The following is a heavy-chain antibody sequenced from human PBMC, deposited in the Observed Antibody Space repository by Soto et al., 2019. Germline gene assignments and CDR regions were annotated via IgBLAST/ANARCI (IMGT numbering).Heavy chain of an antibody. Sequence: QVQLVESGGGVVQPGRSLRLSCAASGFTFSSYGMHWVRQAPGKGLEWVAVISYDGSNKYYADSVKGRFTISRDNSKNTLYLQMNSLRAEDTAVYYCAKDLEGYGDYVSYYCYGMDVWGQGTTVTVSS. D-gene: IGHD4-17*01. J-gene: IGHJ6*02. CDR3: AKDLEGYGDYVSYYCYGMDV. CDR1: GFTFSSYG. V-gene: IGHV3-30*18. CDR2: ISYDGSNK.